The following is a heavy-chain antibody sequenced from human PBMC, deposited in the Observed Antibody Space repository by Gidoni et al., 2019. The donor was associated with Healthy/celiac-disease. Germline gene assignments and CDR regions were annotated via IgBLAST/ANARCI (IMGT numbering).Heavy chain of an antibody. D-gene: IGHD7-27*01. CDR1: GGSISSYY. V-gene: IGHV4-59*01. J-gene: IGHJ3*02. CDR2: IYYSGST. CDR3: ARDRGLLGFSI. Sequence: QVQLQESGPGLVKPSETLSLTCTVSGGSISSYYWSWIRQPPGKGLEWIGYIYYSGSTNYNPSLKSRVTISVDTSKNQFSLKLSSVTAADTAVYYCARDRGLLGFSIWGQGTMVTVSS.